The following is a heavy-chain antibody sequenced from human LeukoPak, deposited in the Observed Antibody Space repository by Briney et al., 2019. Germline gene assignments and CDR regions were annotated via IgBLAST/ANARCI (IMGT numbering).Heavy chain of an antibody. J-gene: IGHJ4*02. CDR1: GFTFSSYW. CDR2: IKQDGSEK. D-gene: IGHD3-22*01. CDR3: ARDHLIFSLIYDSSGFDAPGYFDY. V-gene: IGHV3-7*01. Sequence: PGGSLRLSCAASGFTFSSYWMSWVRQAPGKGLEWVANIKQDGSEKYYVDSVKGRFTISRDNAKNSLYLQMNSLRAEDTAVYYCARDHLIFSLIYDSSGFDAPGYFDYWGQGTLVTVSS.